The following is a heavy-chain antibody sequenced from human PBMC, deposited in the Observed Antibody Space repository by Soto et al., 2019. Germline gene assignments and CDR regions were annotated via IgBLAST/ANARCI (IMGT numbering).Heavy chain of an antibody. CDR1: GGSISSGDYY. V-gene: IGHV4-30-4*01. CDR3: ARVDTAMEGSYFDY. J-gene: IGHJ4*02. D-gene: IGHD5-18*01. CDR2: IYYSGST. Sequence: SETLSLTCTVSGGSISSGDYYWSWIRQPPGKGLEWIGYIYYSGSTYYNPSLKSRVTISVDTSKNQFSLKLSSVTAADTAVYYCARVDTAMEGSYFDYWGQGTLVTVSS.